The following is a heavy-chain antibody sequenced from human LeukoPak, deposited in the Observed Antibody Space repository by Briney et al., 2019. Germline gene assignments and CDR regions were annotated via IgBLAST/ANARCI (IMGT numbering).Heavy chain of an antibody. CDR2: ISSSSSTI. J-gene: IGHJ4*02. V-gene: IGHV3-48*01. CDR3: ARDPRRGYDY. Sequence: GGSLRLSCAASGFTFSSYGMNWVRQAPGKGLEWVSYISSSSSTIYYADSVKGRFTISRDNAKNSLYLRMNSLRAEDTAVYYCARDPRRGYDYWGQGTLVTVSS. CDR1: GFTFSSYG. D-gene: IGHD3-10*01.